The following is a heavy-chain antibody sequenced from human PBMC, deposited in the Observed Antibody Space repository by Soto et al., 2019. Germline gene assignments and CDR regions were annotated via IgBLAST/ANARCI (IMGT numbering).Heavy chain of an antibody. CDR1: GFTFSSYG. D-gene: IGHD5-18*01. Sequence: PGGALRLSCAASGFTFSSYGMHWVRQAPGKGLEWVAVISYDGSNKYYADSVKGRFTISRDNSKNTLYLQMNSLRAEYTAVYYCEKPEDGYSLPHYYYYGMDVWGQGTTVTVSS. CDR3: EKPEDGYSLPHYYYYGMDV. V-gene: IGHV3-30*18. J-gene: IGHJ6*02. CDR2: ISYDGSNK.